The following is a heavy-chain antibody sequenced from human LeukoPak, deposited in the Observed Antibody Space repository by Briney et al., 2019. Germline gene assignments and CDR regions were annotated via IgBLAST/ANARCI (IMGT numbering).Heavy chain of an antibody. CDR2: FYHSGTI. J-gene: IGHJ2*01. CDR3: ARQGVVPNKAGWYFDL. V-gene: IGHV4-39*01. D-gene: IGHD3-10*01. Sequence: SETLSLTCIVSCGSITSSNYFWGWIRQPPGKGLEWIGGFYHSGTIFYSPSLGSRVAISIDTSNNQFSLRLLSVTAADTAVYYCARQGVVPNKAGWYFDLWGRGTLVTVSS. CDR1: CGSITSSNYF.